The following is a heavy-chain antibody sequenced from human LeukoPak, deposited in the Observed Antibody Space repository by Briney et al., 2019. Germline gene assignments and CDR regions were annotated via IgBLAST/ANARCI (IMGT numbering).Heavy chain of an antibody. Sequence: GGSLRLSCAASGFTFSSYAMSWVRQAPGKGLEWVSAISGSGSGGSTYYADSVKGRFTISRDNAQNSLYLQMNSLRAEDTAVYYCARDHGMVGANHNWYFDLWGRGTLVTVSS. CDR2: ISGSGSGGST. CDR3: ARDHGMVGANHNWYFDL. CDR1: GFTFSSYA. V-gene: IGHV3-23*01. J-gene: IGHJ2*01. D-gene: IGHD1-26*01.